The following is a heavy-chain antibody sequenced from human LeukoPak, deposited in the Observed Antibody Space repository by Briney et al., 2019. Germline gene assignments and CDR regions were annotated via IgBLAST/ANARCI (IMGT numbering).Heavy chain of an antibody. CDR1: GGSISSYY. D-gene: IGHD6-19*01. V-gene: IGHV4-4*07. Sequence: PSETLSLTCTVSGGSISSYYWSWIRQPAGKGLEWIGRIYTSGSTNYNPSLKSRVTISVDTSKNQFSLRLNSVTAADTAVYYCASSRLGWYATLDYWGQGTLVTVSS. CDR2: IYTSGST. J-gene: IGHJ4*02. CDR3: ASSRLGWYATLDY.